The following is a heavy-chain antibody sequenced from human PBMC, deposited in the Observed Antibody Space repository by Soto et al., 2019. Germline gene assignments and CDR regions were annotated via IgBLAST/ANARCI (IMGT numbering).Heavy chain of an antibody. Sequence: GGSLRLSCAVSGFTFSSHGMHWVRQAPGKGLEWVTVIWYDGTKKYYANSVKGRFTISRDNSKNTLYLQMNSLRAEDTAVYYCARDSQQLAFGAFDYWGQGALVTVSS. J-gene: IGHJ4*02. CDR2: IWYDGTKK. CDR1: GFTFSSHG. V-gene: IGHV3-33*01. CDR3: ARDSQQLAFGAFDY. D-gene: IGHD6-13*01.